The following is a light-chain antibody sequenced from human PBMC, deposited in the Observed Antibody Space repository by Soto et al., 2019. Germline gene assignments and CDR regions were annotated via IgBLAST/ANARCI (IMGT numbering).Light chain of an antibody. V-gene: IGLV1-40*01. CDR1: SSNIGAGYD. CDR2: GSS. CDR3: QYYDNNLRGGV. Sequence: QSVLTQPPSVSGAPGQRVTISCTGSSSNIGAGYDVHWYQQLPGRAPKLLLYGSSNRPSGVPDRISGSKSGTSASLAITGLQDEDEADYYCQYYDNNLRGGVFGGGTKLTVL. J-gene: IGLJ3*02.